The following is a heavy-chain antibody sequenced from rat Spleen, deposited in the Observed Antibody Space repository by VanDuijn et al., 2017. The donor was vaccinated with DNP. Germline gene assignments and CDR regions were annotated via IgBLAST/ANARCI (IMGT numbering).Heavy chain of an antibody. CDR3: AIQLGVFDY. J-gene: IGHJ2*01. V-gene: IGHV3-3*01. Sequence: SVPVDSPSCGFRWTWIRKFPGNKLEWMGYINSEGSTDYNPSLKSRVSITRDTSKNQFFLQVNSVDTEDTATYYCAIQLGVFDYWDQGVMVTVSS. D-gene: IGHD4-4*01. CDR1: VDSPSCGFR. CDR2: INSEGST.